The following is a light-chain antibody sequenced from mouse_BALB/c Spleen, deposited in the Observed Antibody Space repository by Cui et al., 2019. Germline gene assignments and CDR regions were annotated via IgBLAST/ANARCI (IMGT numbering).Light chain of an antibody. J-gene: IGKJ5*01. V-gene: IGKV3-10*01. Sequence: NIVLTKSPASLTVSLGQSTTISCRASESFASYGNSFMHWYQQKPGQPPKLLIYLASNLESGVPARFSGSGSRTDFNLTIDPVEADDAATYYCQQNNEDPPTFGAGTKLELK. CDR1: ESFASYGNSF. CDR2: LAS. CDR3: QQNNEDPPT.